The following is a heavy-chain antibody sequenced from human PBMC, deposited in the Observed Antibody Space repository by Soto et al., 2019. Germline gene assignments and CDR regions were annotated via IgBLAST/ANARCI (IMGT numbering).Heavy chain of an antibody. V-gene: IGHV1-2*04. CDR3: ARDQLPDYYYYGMDV. D-gene: IGHD1-26*01. CDR1: GYIFTGYY. J-gene: IGHJ6*02. CDR2: INPNSGDT. Sequence: GASVKVSCKASGYIFTGYYMHWVRQAPGQGPEWMGWINPNSGDTNYAQKFQGWVTMTRDTSNSTAYMEVSRLTSDDTAMYYCARDQLPDYYYYGMDVWGQGTTVTVSS.